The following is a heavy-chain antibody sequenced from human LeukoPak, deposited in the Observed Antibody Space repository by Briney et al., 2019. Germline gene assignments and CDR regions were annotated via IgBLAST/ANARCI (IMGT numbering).Heavy chain of an antibody. CDR3: AKDTRNIAVAGNYFDY. V-gene: IGHV3-30*18. D-gene: IGHD6-19*01. J-gene: IGHJ4*02. CDR1: GFTFSSYA. CDR2: ISYDGSNK. Sequence: PGASLRLSCAASGFTFSSYAMSWVRQAPGKGLEWVAVISYDGSNKYYADSVKGRFTISRDNSKNTLYLQMNSLRAEDTAVYYCAKDTRNIAVAGNYFDYWGQGTLVTVSS.